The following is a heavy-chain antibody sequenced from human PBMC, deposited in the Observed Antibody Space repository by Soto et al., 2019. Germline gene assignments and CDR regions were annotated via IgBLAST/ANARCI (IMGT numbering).Heavy chain of an antibody. J-gene: IGHJ2*01. CDR2: IWYDGSTK. D-gene: IGHD3-22*01. Sequence: QVQLVESGGGVVQPGRSLRLSCAASGFTFSSYGMHWVRQAPGKGLEWVAVIWYDGSTKYYADSVKGRFTISRDNSKNTLYLQMNSLRAEDTAVYYCARDYDSSGSPRWYFDLWGRGTLVTVSS. V-gene: IGHV3-33*01. CDR3: ARDYDSSGSPRWYFDL. CDR1: GFTFSSYG.